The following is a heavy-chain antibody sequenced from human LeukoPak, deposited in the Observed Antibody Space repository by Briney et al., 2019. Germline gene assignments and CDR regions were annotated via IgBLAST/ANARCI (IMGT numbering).Heavy chain of an antibody. V-gene: IGHV1-2*02. D-gene: IGHD2-15*01. CDR3: ARVHEVVAATFDEYYYMDV. Sequence: ASVKVSCKASGYTFTGYYMHWVRQAPGQGLEWMGWINPNSGGTNYAQKFQGRVTMTRDTSISTAYMELSRLRSDDTAVYYCARVHEVVAATFDEYYYMDVWGKGTTVTVSS. CDR1: GYTFTGYY. CDR2: INPNSGGT. J-gene: IGHJ6*03.